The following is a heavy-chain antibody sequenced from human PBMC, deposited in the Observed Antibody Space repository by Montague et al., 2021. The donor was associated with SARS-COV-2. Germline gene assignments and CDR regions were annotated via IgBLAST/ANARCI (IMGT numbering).Heavy chain of an antibody. CDR2: ISTYDYKT. D-gene: IGHD2-15*01. CDR3: ARDWYCRGGRCHNTFDT. CDR1: GYLFSSYS. Sequence: SGKVSCKASGYLFSSYSISWVRQAPGQGLEWMGWISTYDYKTNYAQMVQGRVTVTTDTSTSTVYMELRSLRSDDTAVYYCARDWYCRGGRCHNTFDTWGQGTLVTVSS. J-gene: IGHJ3*02. V-gene: IGHV1-18*01.